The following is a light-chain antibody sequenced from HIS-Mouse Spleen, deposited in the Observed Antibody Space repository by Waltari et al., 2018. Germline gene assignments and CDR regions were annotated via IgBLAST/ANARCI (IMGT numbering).Light chain of an antibody. CDR1: SLRSYY. V-gene: IGLV3-19*01. CDR3: NSRDSSGNHLEWV. Sequence: SSELTQDPAVSVALGQTVRITCQGDSLRSYYASWYQQKPGQAPVLVIYGKNNRPSGIPDRFSGSSSGNTASLTITWAQAEDEADYYCNSRDSSGNHLEWVFGGGTKLTVL. CDR2: GKN. J-gene: IGLJ3*02.